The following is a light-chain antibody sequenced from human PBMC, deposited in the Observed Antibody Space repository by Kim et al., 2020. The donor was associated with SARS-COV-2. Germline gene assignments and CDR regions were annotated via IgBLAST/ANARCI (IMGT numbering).Light chain of an antibody. CDR1: SGRIDDNY. V-gene: IGLV6-57*02. CDR2: EDD. Sequence: TVTISCTGSSGRIDDNYVQWYQQRPGGVPTTVIYEDDQRPSGVSDRFSGSIDNSSNSASLTISGLRTEDEADYYCQSYNRDNVIFGGGTQLTVL. J-gene: IGLJ2*01. CDR3: QSYNRDNVI.